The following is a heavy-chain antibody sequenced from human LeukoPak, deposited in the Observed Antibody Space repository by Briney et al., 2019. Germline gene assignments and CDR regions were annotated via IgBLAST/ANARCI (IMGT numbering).Heavy chain of an antibody. CDR2: IDPSDPYT. Sequence: GESLRISYKGSGYSFTSYWISWVRQMPGKGLEWMGRIDPSDPYTNYSPSFQGHVTISADESISTAYLQWSSLKASDTAMYYCARHYGSGSYYNLYYYGMDVWGKGTTVTVSS. J-gene: IGHJ6*04. D-gene: IGHD3-10*01. CDR1: GYSFTSYW. CDR3: ARHYGSGSYYNLYYYGMDV. V-gene: IGHV5-10-1*01.